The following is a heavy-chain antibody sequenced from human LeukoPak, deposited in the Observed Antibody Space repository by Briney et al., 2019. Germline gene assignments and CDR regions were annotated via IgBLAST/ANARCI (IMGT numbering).Heavy chain of an antibody. CDR1: GYTFTSYD. D-gene: IGHD6-19*01. J-gene: IGHJ4*02. Sequence: ASVKVSCKASGYTFTSYDINWVRQATGQGLEWMGWMNPNSGNTGYAQKFQGRVAITRNTSISTAYMELSSLRSDDTAVCYCARDWIGGWYSPPFDYWGQGTLVTVSS. CDR2: MNPNSGNT. V-gene: IGHV1-8*03. CDR3: ARDWIGGWYSPPFDY.